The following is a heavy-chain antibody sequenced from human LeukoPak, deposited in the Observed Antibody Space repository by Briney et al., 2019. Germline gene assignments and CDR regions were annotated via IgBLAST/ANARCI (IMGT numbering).Heavy chain of an antibody. CDR2: IFTSGRI. V-gene: IGHV4-61*02. D-gene: IGHD6-19*01. J-gene: IGHJ4*02. CDR1: GGSISSDTYY. CDR3: ARVQFGAAGSFDC. Sequence: PSQTLSLTCTVSGGSISSDTYYWSWIRQPAGKGLEWIGRIFTSGRIDYNPSLRSRVAMSVDTSKNQFSLKMSSVTAADTAVYFCARVQFGAAGSFDCWGQGTLVTVCS.